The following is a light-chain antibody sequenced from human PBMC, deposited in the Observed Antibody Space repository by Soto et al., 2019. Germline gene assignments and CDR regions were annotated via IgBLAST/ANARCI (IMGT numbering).Light chain of an antibody. CDR3: QQSYSSPRT. J-gene: IGKJ1*01. Sequence: DIQMTQSPSSLSASVGDRVTITCRASQSISSYLNWYQQKPGKAPNLLIHAAFNLQSGVPSRFSGSGSGTDFTLTISSLQPEDFATYYGQQSYSSPRTFGQGTKVEIK. CDR1: QSISSY. V-gene: IGKV1-39*01. CDR2: AAF.